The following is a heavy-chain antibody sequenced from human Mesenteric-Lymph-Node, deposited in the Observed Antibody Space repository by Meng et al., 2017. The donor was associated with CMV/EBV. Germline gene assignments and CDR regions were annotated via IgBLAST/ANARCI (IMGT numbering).Heavy chain of an antibody. D-gene: IGHD6-13*01. Sequence: GSLRLSCSVSGGSMTNIDYYWGWIRQPPGKGLEWIGSISYGGSPYYNPSLKSRVNISIDRSKKQFSLRLSSVTAADTALYYCARDSGFIVAAGGFDYWGQGMLVTVSS. J-gene: IGHJ4*02. CDR2: ISYGGSP. V-gene: IGHV4-39*07. CDR1: GGSMTNIDYY. CDR3: ARDSGFIVAAGGFDY.